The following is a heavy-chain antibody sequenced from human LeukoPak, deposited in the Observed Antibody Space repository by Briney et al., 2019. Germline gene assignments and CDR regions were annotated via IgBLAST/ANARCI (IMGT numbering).Heavy chain of an antibody. D-gene: IGHD3-10*01. J-gene: IGHJ4*02. CDR1: GFTFSTYS. V-gene: IGHV3-48*04. CDR3: ARARIIMVRGVITLYYFDY. CDR2: TSSSSSAI. Sequence: GGSLRLSCEASGFTFSTYSMNWVRQAPGKGLEWVSYTSSSSSAIYYADSVKGRFTISRDNAENSLYLQMNSLRAEDTAVYYCARARIIMVRGVITLYYFDYWSQGTLVTVSS.